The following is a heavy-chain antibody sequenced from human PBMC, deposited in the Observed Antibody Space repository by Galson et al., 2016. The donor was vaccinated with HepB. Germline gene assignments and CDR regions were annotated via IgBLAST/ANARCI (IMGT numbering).Heavy chain of an antibody. V-gene: IGHV3-7*01. J-gene: IGHJ4*02. CDR3: ARLYCGGDCYSYYFDY. CDR1: GFTFSNYW. Sequence: SLRLSCAASGFTFSNYWMIWVRQTPGKWLEWVADIKGDASDKFYVDSVKGRFTISRDNAKNSLYLQMNSLRAEDTAVYYCARLYCGGDCYSYYFDYWGQGTLVTVSS. CDR2: IKGDASDK. D-gene: IGHD2-21*02.